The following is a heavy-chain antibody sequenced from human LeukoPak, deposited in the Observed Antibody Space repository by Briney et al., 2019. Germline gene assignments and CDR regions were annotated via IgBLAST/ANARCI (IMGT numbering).Heavy chain of an antibody. V-gene: IGHV4-4*07. CDR1: GGSISSYY. CDR2: IYTSGST. Sequence: SETLSLTCTVSGGSISSYYWSWIRQPAGKGLEWIGRIYTSGSTNYNPSLKSRVTMSVDTSKNQFSLKLSSVTAADTAVYYCARQSYDYGANGRNWFDPWGHGAQVTVSS. J-gene: IGHJ5*02. D-gene: IGHD4/OR15-4a*01. CDR3: ARQSYDYGANGRNWFDP.